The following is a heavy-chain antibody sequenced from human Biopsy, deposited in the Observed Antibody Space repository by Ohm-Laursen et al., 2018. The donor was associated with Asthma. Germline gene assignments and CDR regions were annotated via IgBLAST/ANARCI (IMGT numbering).Heavy chain of an antibody. V-gene: IGHV4-31*02. Sequence: TLSLTCTVSYGSITSGGYYWTWIRQHPGKGLEWIGFISHSGSTYFNPSLKSRVTISLDRTKSQFSRKLSSVTAADTALYYCARAQAAQYYYGMDVWGQGTTVSVSS. J-gene: IGHJ6*02. CDR3: ARAQAAQYYYGMDV. CDR1: YGSITSGGYY. CDR2: ISHSGST. D-gene: IGHD6-6*01.